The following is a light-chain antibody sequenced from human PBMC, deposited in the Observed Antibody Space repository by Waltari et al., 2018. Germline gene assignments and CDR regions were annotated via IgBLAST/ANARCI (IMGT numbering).Light chain of an antibody. CDR3: HQSFSLRGYT. J-gene: IGKJ3*01. CDR1: QVIDNY. V-gene: IGKV1-39*01. CDR2: AAS. Sequence: DIQMTQSPSSLSASVGDRVTITCRAGQVIDNYLNWYQQQPGTAPKLLIYAASTLQSGVPSRFSGSGSGKDFTLTITKLQHEDFATYYGHQSFSLRGYTFGPGTRVEIK.